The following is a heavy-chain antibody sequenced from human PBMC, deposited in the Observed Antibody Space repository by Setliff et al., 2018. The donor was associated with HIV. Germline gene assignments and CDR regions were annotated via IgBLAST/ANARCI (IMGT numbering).Heavy chain of an antibody. CDR3: ARVGSYWSTFDY. J-gene: IGHJ4*02. D-gene: IGHD1-26*01. Sequence: ASVKVSCKASGYNVTVSAINWVRQAPGQALEWMGWINTETGNPMYAQGFTGRFVFSLDTSVSTAYLQISSLKTEDTAMYYCARVGSYWSTFDYWGQGALVTVSS. CDR2: INTETGNP. V-gene: IGHV7-4-1*02. CDR1: GYNVTVSA.